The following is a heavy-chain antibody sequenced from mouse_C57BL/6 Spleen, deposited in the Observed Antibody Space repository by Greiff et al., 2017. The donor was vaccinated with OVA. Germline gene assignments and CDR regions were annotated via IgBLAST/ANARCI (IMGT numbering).Heavy chain of an antibody. V-gene: IGHV5-9*01. CDR3: ARHRKGYYFDY. CDR1: GFTFSSYT. CDR2: ISGGGGNT. Sequence: EVQGVESGGGLVKPGGSLKLSCAASGFTFSSYTMSWVRQTPEKRLEWVATISGGGGNTYYPDSVKGRFTIPRDNAKNTLYLQMSSLRSEDTALYYCARHRKGYYFDYWGQGTTLTVSS. J-gene: IGHJ2*01.